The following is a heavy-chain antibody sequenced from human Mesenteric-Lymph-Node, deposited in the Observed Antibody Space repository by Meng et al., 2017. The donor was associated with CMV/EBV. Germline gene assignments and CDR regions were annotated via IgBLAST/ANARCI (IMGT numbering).Heavy chain of an antibody. J-gene: IGHJ4*02. CDR1: GGSFIVYY. CDR2: INHRVST. CDR3: ARSRSSSWYAMD. Sequence: CAVHGGSFIVYYCGCIRQPPGTGLEWIGEINHRVSTHYNPSLTSRVTISVDTSKNQFSLKLSSVTAADTAVYYCARSRSSSWYAMDWGQGTLVTVSS. V-gene: IGHV4-34*01. D-gene: IGHD6-13*01.